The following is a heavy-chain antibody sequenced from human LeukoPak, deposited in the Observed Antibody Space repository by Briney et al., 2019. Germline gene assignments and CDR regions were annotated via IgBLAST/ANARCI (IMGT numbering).Heavy chain of an antibody. J-gene: IGHJ4*02. CDR3: ARSEHSSSYFDY. CDR2: ISSSSTHI. V-gene: IGHV3-21*01. Sequence: GGSLRLSCAASGFTLSSYSMNWVRQAPGKGLEWVSYISSSSTHIYYADSVKGRFTISRDNARNSLYLKMNSLRAEDTAIYYCARSEHSSSYFDYWGQGTLVTVSS. CDR1: GFTLSSYS. D-gene: IGHD6-6*01.